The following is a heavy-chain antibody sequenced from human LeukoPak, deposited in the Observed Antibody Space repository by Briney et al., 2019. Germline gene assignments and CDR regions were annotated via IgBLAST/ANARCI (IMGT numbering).Heavy chain of an antibody. CDR1: GIVFSRTA. CDR3: ARGLYGSGSDFDY. Sequence: GGSLRLSCAASGIVFSRTAMNWVRQAPGKGLEWVSSISSSSSYIYYADSVKGRFTISRDNAKNSLYLQMNSLRAEDTAVYYCARGLYGSGSDFDYWGQGTLVTVSS. J-gene: IGHJ4*02. V-gene: IGHV3-21*01. D-gene: IGHD3-10*01. CDR2: ISSSSSYI.